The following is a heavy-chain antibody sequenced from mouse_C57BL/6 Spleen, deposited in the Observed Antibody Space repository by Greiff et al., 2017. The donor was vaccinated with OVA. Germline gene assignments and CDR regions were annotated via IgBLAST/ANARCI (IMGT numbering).Heavy chain of an antibody. V-gene: IGHV1-81*01. CDR2: IYPRSGYT. Sequence: VQLQQSGAELARPGASVKLSCKASGYTFTSYGISWVKQRTGQGLEWIGEIYPRSGYTYYHEKFKGRATLTADKSSSTAYMELRRLTSEDSAVYFGSIYYYGSSGAMDDWGQGTTVTVSS. CDR3: SIYYYGSSGAMDD. CDR1: GYTFTSYG. D-gene: IGHD1-1*01. J-gene: IGHJ4*01.